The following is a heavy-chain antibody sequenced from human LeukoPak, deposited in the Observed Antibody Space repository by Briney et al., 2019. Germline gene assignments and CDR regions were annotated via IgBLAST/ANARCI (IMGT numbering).Heavy chain of an antibody. J-gene: IGHJ3*02. V-gene: IGHV1-2*02. CDR3: ARANSARAFDI. D-gene: IGHD4-23*01. CDR2: INPNSGGT. CDR1: GGTFSSYA. Sequence: ASVKVSCKASGGTFSSYAISWVRQAPGQGLEWMGRINPNSGGTNYAQKFQGRVTMTRDTSISTAYMELSRLRSDDTAVYYCARANSARAFDIWGQGTMVTVSS.